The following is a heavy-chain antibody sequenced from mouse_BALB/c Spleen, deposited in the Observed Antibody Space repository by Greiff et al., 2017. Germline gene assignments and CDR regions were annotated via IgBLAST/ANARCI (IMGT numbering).Heavy chain of an antibody. D-gene: IGHD2-4*01. J-gene: IGHJ3*01. CDR3: ASTMITAWFAY. Sequence: EVQLKESGPGLVKPSQSLSLTCSVTGYSITSGYYWNWIRQFPGNKLEWMGYISYDGSNNYNPSLKNRISITRDTSKNQFFLKLNSVTTEDTATYYCASTMITAWFAYWGQGTLVTVSA. CDR1: GYSITSGYY. CDR2: ISYDGSN. V-gene: IGHV3-6*02.